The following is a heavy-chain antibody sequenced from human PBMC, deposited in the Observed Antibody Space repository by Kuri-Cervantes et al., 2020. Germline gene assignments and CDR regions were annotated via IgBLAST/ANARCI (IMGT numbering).Heavy chain of an antibody. V-gene: IGHV4-39*01. CDR3: ARQMVLRKTVVVPAIRRAFDI. CDR1: GGSISSSSYY. J-gene: IGHJ3*02. D-gene: IGHD2-2*01. CDR2: IYYRGGT. Sequence: SETLSLTCTVSGGSISSSSYYWGWIRQPPGKGLEWIGNIYYRGGTYYNPSLKSRVTISVDTSKNQFSLKLSSVTAADTAVYYCARQMVLRKTVVVPAIRRAFDIWGQGTMVTVSS.